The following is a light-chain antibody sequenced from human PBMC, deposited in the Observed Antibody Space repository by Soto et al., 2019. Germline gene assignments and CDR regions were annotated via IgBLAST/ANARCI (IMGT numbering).Light chain of an antibody. CDR3: QQFGSSSWT. CDR2: GAS. J-gene: IGKJ1*01. V-gene: IGKV3-20*01. Sequence: ESVLTQSPCTLSLSPGEKATLSCRASQSVSSSYLAWYQQKPGQAPRLLIYGASSRATGIPDRFSGSGSGTDFTLTVSRLEPEDVAVYYCQQFGSSSWTFGQGTKVEIK. CDR1: QSVSSSY.